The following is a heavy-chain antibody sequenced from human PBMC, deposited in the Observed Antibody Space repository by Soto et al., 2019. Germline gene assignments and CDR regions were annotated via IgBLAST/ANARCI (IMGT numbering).Heavy chain of an antibody. Sequence: ASVKVSCKASGYSFTNNDVSWVRQATGQGLEWMGWMNPGSGSTSYAQKFQGRVTMTRDTSTSTVYMELSSLRSEDTAVYYCARGITMIVVVIRGGDAFDIWGQGTMVTVSS. D-gene: IGHD3-22*01. CDR2: MNPGSGST. CDR1: GYSFTNND. V-gene: IGHV1-8*01. J-gene: IGHJ3*02. CDR3: ARGITMIVVVIRGGDAFDI.